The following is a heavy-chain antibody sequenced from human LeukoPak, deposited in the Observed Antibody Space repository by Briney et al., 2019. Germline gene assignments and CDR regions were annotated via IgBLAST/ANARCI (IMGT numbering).Heavy chain of an antibody. CDR3: ASRPYYYDSSGYYGDDAFDI. Sequence: GSSVKVSCKASGGTFSSYAISWVRQAPGQGLEWMGGIIPIFGTANYAQKFQGGVTITTDESTSTAYMELSSLRSEDTAVYYCASRPYYYDSSGYYGDDAFDIWGQGTMVTVSS. J-gene: IGHJ3*02. CDR1: GGTFSSYA. V-gene: IGHV1-69*05. CDR2: IIPIFGTA. D-gene: IGHD3-22*01.